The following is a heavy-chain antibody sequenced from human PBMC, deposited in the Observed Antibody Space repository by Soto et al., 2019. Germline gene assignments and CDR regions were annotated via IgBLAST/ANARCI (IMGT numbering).Heavy chain of an antibody. CDR3: VSGPGTTADY. D-gene: IGHD1-1*01. Sequence: GSLRLSCAASGFSFSSFAMSWVRQPPGKGLEWIGTTYYTGSTYYNPSLKSRVTISVDMSKNQFSLKVRSVTAADTAVYYCVSGPGTTADYWGQGTLVTVSS. V-gene: IGHV4-39*01. CDR1: GFSFSSFA. CDR2: TYYTGST. J-gene: IGHJ4*02.